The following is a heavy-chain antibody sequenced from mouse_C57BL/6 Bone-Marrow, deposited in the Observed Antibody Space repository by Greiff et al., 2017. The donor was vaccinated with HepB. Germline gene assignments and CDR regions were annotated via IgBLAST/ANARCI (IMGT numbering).Heavy chain of an antibody. CDR3: AKSPITTVVGGY. CDR2: IDPSDSYT. CDR1: GYTFTSYW. Sequence: QVQLQQPGAELVMPGASVKLSCKASGYTFTSYWMHWVKQRPGQGLEWIGEIDPSDSYTNYNQKFKGKSTLTVDKSSSTAYMQLSSLTSEDSAVYYCAKSPITTVVGGYWGQGTTLTVSS. D-gene: IGHD1-1*01. V-gene: IGHV1-69*01. J-gene: IGHJ2*01.